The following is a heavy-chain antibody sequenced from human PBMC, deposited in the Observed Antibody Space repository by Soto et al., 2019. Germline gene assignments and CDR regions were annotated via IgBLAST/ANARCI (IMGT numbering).Heavy chain of an antibody. D-gene: IGHD1-1*01. J-gene: IGHJ4*02. CDR1: GYAFTTYG. V-gene: IGHV1-18*01. CDR2: ISAHNGNT. Sequence: QVHLVQSGAEVKKPGASVKVSCKGSGYAFTTYGITWVRQAPGQGLEWMGWISAHNGNTNYAQKLQGRVTVTRDTATLTAYMELRSLRSDDTAVDYWARGRYGDYWGQGALVTVSS. CDR3: ARGRYGDY.